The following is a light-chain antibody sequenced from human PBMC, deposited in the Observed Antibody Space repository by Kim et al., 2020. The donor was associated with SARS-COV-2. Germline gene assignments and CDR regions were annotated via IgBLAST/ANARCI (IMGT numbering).Light chain of an antibody. CDR1: SIVSKS. CDR2: YDS. CDR3: QVWHSSSDHRVV. V-gene: IGLV3-21*04. J-gene: IGLJ2*01. Sequence: PGKTARITCWGNSIVSKSVHWDQQRAGQAPVLVIYYDSDRPSGIPERFSGSNSGNTATLTISRVEAGDEADYYCQVWHSSSDHRVVFGGGTQLTVL.